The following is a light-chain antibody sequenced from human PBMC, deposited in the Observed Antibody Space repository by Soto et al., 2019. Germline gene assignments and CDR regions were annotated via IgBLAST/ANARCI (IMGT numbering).Light chain of an antibody. CDR2: DAF. CDR3: QQYDSLPPT. CDR1: QDIKNY. Sequence: DIKMTQSPSSLSAFVGDSITITCQASQDIKNYLNWYQHKPGKAPKLLIYDAFKSDTGVPSRFSGSGSGTDFTFTISRLQPEDIAIYFCQQYDSLPPTFGGGTRVDI. V-gene: IGKV1-33*01. J-gene: IGKJ4*01.